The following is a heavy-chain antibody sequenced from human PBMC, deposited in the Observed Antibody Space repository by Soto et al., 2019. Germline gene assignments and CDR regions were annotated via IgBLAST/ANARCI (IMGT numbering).Heavy chain of an antibody. CDR3: ARGRDGDY. CDR2: ISAHNCNT. J-gene: IGHJ4*02. Sequence: QVHLVQSGAEVKKPGASVKVSCKGSGYAFTTSGITWVRQAPGQGLEWMGWISAHNCNTNSAQQLQGRVTVTRDTSTSTAYMELRSRRSVDTAVYYCARGRDGDYWGQGALVTVSS. CDR1: GYAFTTSG. D-gene: IGHD6-6*01. V-gene: IGHV1-18*01.